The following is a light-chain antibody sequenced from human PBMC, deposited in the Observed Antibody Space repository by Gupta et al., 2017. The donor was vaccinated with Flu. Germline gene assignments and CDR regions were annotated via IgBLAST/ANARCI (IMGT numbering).Light chain of an antibody. V-gene: IGKV2-28*01. CDR3: MQALQTPRT. Sequence: VTPGEPASISCRSSQSLLHSNGYNYLDWYLQKPGQSPQLLIYLGSNRASGVPDRFSGSGSGTDFTLKISRVEADDVGVYYCMQALQTPRTFGQGTKVEIK. J-gene: IGKJ1*01. CDR2: LGS. CDR1: QSLLHSNGYNY.